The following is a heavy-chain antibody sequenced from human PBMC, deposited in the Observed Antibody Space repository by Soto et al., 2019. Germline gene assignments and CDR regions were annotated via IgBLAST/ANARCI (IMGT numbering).Heavy chain of an antibody. Sequence: PSETLSLTCAVYGGSFSGYYWSWIRQPPGKGLEWIGEINHSGSTNYNPSLKSRVTISVDTSKNQFSLKLSSVTAADTAVYYCASSYCGGDCYSDWFDPWGQGTLVTVSS. V-gene: IGHV4-34*01. CDR3: ASSYCGGDCYSDWFDP. CDR1: GGSFSGYY. D-gene: IGHD2-21*02. CDR2: INHSGST. J-gene: IGHJ5*02.